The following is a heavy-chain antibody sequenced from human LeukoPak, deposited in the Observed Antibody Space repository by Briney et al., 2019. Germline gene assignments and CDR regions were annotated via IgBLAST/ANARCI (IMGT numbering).Heavy chain of an antibody. CDR2: IKSESEGGTT. Sequence: KPGGPLRLSCATSGFTFSNAWMNWGRQAPGKGLEWVGRIKSESEGGTTDYASPVKGRFNISRDDSKKPVYLQMNRLKPEDTAVYYCTTEYLYPSESAGDSWGQGTLVTVSS. J-gene: IGHJ4*02. CDR3: TTEYLYPSESAGDS. CDR1: GFTFSNAW. V-gene: IGHV3-15*01. D-gene: IGHD3-10*01.